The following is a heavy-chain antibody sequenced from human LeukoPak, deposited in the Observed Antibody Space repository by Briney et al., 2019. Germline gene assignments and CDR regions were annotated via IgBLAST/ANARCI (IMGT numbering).Heavy chain of an antibody. Sequence: EASVKVSCKASGYTFTSYYMHWVRQAPGQGLEWMGIINPSGGSTSYAQRFQGRVTMTRDTSTSTVYMELSSLRSEDTAVYYCARDGGIAARRHYYYYMDVWGKGTTVTVSS. CDR2: INPSGGST. D-gene: IGHD6-6*01. CDR3: ARDGGIAARRHYYYYMDV. V-gene: IGHV1-46*01. J-gene: IGHJ6*03. CDR1: GYTFTSYY.